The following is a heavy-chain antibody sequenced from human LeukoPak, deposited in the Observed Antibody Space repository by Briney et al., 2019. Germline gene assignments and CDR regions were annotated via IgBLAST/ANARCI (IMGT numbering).Heavy chain of an antibody. CDR1: GGSISSYY. V-gene: IGHV4-59*08. CDR2: IYYSGST. D-gene: IGHD5-12*01. CDR3: ARHGSGYTDDDFDY. J-gene: IGHJ4*02. Sequence: SETLSLTCTVSGGSISSYYWSWIRQPPGKGLEWIGYIYYSGSTNYNPSLKSRVTISVDTSKNQFYLRLNSVTAADTAMYYCARHGSGYTDDDFDYWGQGTLVTVSS.